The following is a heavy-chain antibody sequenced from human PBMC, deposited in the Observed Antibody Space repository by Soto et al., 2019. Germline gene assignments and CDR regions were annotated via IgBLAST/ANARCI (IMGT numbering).Heavy chain of an antibody. D-gene: IGHD2-21*01. CDR3: ANGVHLWPFDY. Sequence: GGSLRLSCAASGFTFSSYAMSWVRQAPGKGLEWVSAISGSACSTYYAEALKGRFTISRDNSKNTLFLHMNSLIAEYSAAYYCANGVHLWPFDYWGQGTLVTVSS. V-gene: IGHV3-23*01. CDR2: ISGSACST. CDR1: GFTFSSYA. J-gene: IGHJ4*02.